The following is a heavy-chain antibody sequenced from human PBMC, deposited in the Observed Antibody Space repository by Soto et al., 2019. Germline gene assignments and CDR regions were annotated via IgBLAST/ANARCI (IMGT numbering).Heavy chain of an antibody. J-gene: IGHJ5*02. D-gene: IGHD6-19*01. CDR2: IKQDGSVR. Sequence: EVQLVESGGGLVQPGGSLRLSCVASGFTFGSCWLSWVRQAPGKGLEWVANIKQDGSVRYYVDSVKGRFTISRDNAMNSLYLQMNSLRVEDTAMYYCARGFSSTPNWFDPWGQGTLVTVSS. CDR1: GFTFGSCW. CDR3: ARGFSSTPNWFDP. V-gene: IGHV3-7*03.